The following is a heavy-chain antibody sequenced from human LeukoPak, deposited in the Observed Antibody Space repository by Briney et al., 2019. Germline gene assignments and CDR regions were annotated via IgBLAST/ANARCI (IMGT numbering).Heavy chain of an antibody. CDR3: ATAGLTKWEPLLRDYFDY. D-gene: IGHD1-26*01. J-gene: IGHJ4*02. Sequence: ASVKVSCKVSGYTLTELSMHWVRQAPGKGLEWMGGFDPEDGETIYAQKFQGRVTMTEDTSTDTAYMELSSLRSEDTAVYYCATAGLTKWEPLLRDYFDYWGQGTLVTVSS. CDR1: GYTLTELS. CDR2: FDPEDGET. V-gene: IGHV1-24*01.